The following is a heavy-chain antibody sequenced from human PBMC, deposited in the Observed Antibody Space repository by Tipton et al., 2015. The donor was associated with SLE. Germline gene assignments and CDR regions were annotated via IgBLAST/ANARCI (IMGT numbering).Heavy chain of an antibody. Sequence: GSLRLSCSASGFTFSSYWMHWVRQAPGQGLVWVSRINSEGSDISYADSVKGRFTISRDNAKNTLYLQMKSLRAEDTAVYYCARALNRGGYNLNYWGQGTLVTVSS. V-gene: IGHV3-74*01. CDR1: GFTFSSYW. CDR3: ARALNRGGYNLNY. CDR2: INSEGSDI. D-gene: IGHD5-24*01. J-gene: IGHJ4*02.